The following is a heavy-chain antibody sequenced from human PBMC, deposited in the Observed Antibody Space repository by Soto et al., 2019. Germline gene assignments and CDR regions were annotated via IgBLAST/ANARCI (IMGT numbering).Heavy chain of an antibody. CDR1: GGSISSYY. CDR2: IYYSGST. D-gene: IGHD2-2*01. Sequence: PSETLSLTCTVSGGSISSYYWSWIRQPPGKGLEWIGYIYYSGSTNYNPSLKSRVTISVDTSKNQFSLKLSSVTAADTAVYYCARGARAAATGHFDYWGQGTLVTVS. V-gene: IGHV4-59*01. CDR3: ARGARAAATGHFDY. J-gene: IGHJ4*02.